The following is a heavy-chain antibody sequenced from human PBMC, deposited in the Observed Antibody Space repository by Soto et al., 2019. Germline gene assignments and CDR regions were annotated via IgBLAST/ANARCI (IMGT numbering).Heavy chain of an antibody. V-gene: IGHV1-69*13. CDR2: ITPIYPTT. D-gene: IGHD3-22*01. CDR1: GGTFYTYT. Sequence: GASVKVSCKASGGTFYTYTFSWVRQAPGQGLEWMGSITPIYPTTNYAEKFQGRLTVTADGSTNTAYMELNSLTSEDTAVYYCARDQGGYQPNWFDPWGQGTLVTVSS. CDR3: ARDQGGYQPNWFDP. J-gene: IGHJ5*02.